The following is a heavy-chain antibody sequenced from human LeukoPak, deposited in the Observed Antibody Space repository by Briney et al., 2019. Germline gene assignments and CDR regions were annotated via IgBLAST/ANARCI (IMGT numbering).Heavy chain of an antibody. CDR2: FDYRGAT. CDR3: ARDRKLPGGAFDI. D-gene: IGHD4-23*01. CDR1: GASISDLGYY. J-gene: IGHJ3*02. V-gene: IGHV4-31*03. Sequence: SQTLSLTCTVSGASISDLGYYWSWIRQRPGEGLEWIGFFDYRGATYYNPSLKSRLTISLDASKNQFSLNLSSVTAADTAVYYCARDRKLPGGAFDIWGQGTMVTVSS.